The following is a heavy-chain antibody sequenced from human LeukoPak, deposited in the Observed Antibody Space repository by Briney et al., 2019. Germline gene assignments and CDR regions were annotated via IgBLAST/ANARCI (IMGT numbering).Heavy chain of an antibody. CDR2: ISGSGGST. CDR3: AKGGYCSSTSCYSSWFDP. Sequence: GSLRLSCAASGFTFSSYAMSWVRQAPGKGLEWVSAISGSGGSTYYADSVQGRFTISRDNSKNTLYLQTNSLRAEDTAVYYCAKGGYCSSTSCYSSWFDPWGQGTLVTVSS. CDR1: GFTFSSYA. D-gene: IGHD2-2*02. J-gene: IGHJ5*02. V-gene: IGHV3-23*01.